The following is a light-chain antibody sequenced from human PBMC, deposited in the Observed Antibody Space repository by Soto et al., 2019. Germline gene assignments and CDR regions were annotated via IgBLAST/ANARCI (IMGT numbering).Light chain of an antibody. Sequence: QSALTQPASXXXXXGQSITISCTGTSSDVGGYNYVSWYQQHPGKAPKLMIYEVSNRPSGVSNRFSGSKSGNTASLTISGLQAEDEADYYCSSYTSSSTSFVFGTGTKLTVL. CDR3: SSYTSSSTSFV. J-gene: IGLJ1*01. V-gene: IGLV2-14*01. CDR1: SSDVGGYNY. CDR2: EVS.